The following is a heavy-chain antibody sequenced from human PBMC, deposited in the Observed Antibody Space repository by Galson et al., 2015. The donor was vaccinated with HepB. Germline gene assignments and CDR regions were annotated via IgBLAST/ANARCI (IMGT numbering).Heavy chain of an antibody. D-gene: IGHD2-15*01. J-gene: IGHJ6*02. CDR1: GYTFTSYG. CDR3: ARITQSTNEYWWGWGPSGGSRDYYYYGMDV. Sequence: SVKVSCKASGYTFTSYGISWVRQAPGQGLEWMGWISAYNGNTNYAQKLQGRVTMTTDTSTSTAYMELRSLRSDDTAVYYCARITQSTNEYWWGWGPSGGSRDYYYYGMDVWGQGTTVTVSS. V-gene: IGHV1-18*04. CDR2: ISAYNGNT.